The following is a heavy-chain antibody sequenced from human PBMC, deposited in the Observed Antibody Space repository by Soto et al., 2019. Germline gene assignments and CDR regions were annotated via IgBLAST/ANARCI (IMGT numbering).Heavy chain of an antibody. D-gene: IGHD2-15*01. Sequence: DVQLLESGGGLVQPEGSLRLSCAASGFTFSSYAMGWVRQGPGKGLEWVAVVSIGGSTHYADSVRGRFTISSDNSKNTLSLQVNSLTAEDTAVYFCAKRRGAGGHFDYWGQGALVTVSS. V-gene: IGHV3-23*01. J-gene: IGHJ4*02. CDR2: VSIGGST. CDR3: AKRRGAGGHFDY. CDR1: GFTFSSYA.